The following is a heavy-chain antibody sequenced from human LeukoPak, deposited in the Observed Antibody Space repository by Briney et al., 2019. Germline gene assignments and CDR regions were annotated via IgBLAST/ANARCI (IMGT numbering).Heavy chain of an antibody. CDR3: ARLDAYSSGSFDY. Sequence: ASVKVSCKXSGYTFTGYYMHWVRQAPGQGLEWMGRINPNSGGTNYAQKFQGRVTMTRDTSISTAYMELSRLRSDDTAVYYCARLDAYSSGSFDYWGQGTLVTVSS. CDR2: INPNSGGT. V-gene: IGHV1-2*06. J-gene: IGHJ4*02. D-gene: IGHD6-19*01. CDR1: GYTFTGYY.